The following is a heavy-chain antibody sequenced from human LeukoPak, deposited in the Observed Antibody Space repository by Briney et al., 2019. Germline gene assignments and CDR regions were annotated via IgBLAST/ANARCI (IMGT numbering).Heavy chain of an antibody. V-gene: IGHV3-23*01. D-gene: IGHD3-10*01. Sequence: TGGSLRLSCAASGLTFSSHAMTWVRQPPGKGLEWVSGISSSGGDTYYADSVKGRFTISRDNSKNTVFLQMNSLRAEDTAVYYCATRPADETYYAVLDYWGQGTLVTVSS. J-gene: IGHJ4*02. CDR1: GLTFSSHA. CDR3: ATRPADETYYAVLDY. CDR2: ISSSGGDT.